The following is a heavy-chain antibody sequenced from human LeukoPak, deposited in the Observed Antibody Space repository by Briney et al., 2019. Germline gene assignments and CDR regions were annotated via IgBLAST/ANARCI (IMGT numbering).Heavy chain of an antibody. CDR2: IIPISGTA. V-gene: IGHV1-69*01. J-gene: IGHJ6*02. D-gene: IGHD1-14*01. Sequence: ASVKVSCKASGGTFSSYAISWVRQAPGQGLEWMGGIIPISGTASYAQKFQGRVTITADESTSTAYIELSSLRSEDTAVYYCARDDRSEPAHYYYGMDVWGQGTTVTVSS. CDR3: ARDDRSEPAHYYYGMDV. CDR1: GGTFSSYA.